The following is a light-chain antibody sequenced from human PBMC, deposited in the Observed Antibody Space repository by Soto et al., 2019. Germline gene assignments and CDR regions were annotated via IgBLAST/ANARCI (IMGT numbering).Light chain of an antibody. CDR1: SSDVGGYNY. CDR2: EVS. V-gene: IGLV2-14*01. J-gene: IGLJ1*01. CDR3: SSYTSSSTYV. Sequence: QSALTQPASMSGSPGQSITISYTGTSSDVGGYNYVSWYQQHPGKAPKLMIYEVSNRPSGVSNRFSGSKSGNTASLTISGLQAEDEADYYCSSYTSSSTYVFGTGTK.